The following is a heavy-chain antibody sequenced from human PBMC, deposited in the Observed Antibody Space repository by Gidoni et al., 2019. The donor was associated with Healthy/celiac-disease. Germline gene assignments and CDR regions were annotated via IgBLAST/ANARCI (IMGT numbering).Heavy chain of an antibody. CDR3: ARGNWNYGFYFDY. J-gene: IGHJ4*02. CDR2: INAGNGNT. CDR1: GYTFTSYA. Sequence: QVQLVPPGAEVKKPGASVKVSCKASGYTFTSYAMHCVRQAPGQRLEWMGWINAGNGNTKYSQKFQGRVTITRDTSASTAYMELSSLRSEDTAVYYCARGNWNYGFYFDYWGQGTLVTVSS. D-gene: IGHD1-7*01. V-gene: IGHV1-3*01.